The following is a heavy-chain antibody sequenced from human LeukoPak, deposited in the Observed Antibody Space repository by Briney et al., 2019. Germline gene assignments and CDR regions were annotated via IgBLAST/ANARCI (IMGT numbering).Heavy chain of an antibody. Sequence: AASVKVSCKASGYTFTSYDINWVRQATGQGLEWMGWMNPNSGNTGYAQKFQGRVTMTRNTSISTAYMELSRLRSDDTAVYYCARDRGYYYDSSSWGQGTMVTVSS. V-gene: IGHV1-8*02. CDR2: MNPNSGNT. J-gene: IGHJ3*01. CDR1: GYTFTSYD. D-gene: IGHD3-22*01. CDR3: ARDRGYYYDSSS.